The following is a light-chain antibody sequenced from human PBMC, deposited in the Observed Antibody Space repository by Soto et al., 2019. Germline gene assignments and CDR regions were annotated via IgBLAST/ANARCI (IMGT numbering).Light chain of an antibody. Sequence: DIQMTQSPSSLSASVGDRVTITCRASQGISNYLAWYQQKPGKVPKLLIYAASTLQSGVPSRFSGSGSGTDFTLTVSSLQPEDVATYCCQKYNSALTFGGGTKVEIK. CDR1: QGISNY. CDR2: AAS. V-gene: IGKV1-27*01. CDR3: QKYNSALT. J-gene: IGKJ4*01.